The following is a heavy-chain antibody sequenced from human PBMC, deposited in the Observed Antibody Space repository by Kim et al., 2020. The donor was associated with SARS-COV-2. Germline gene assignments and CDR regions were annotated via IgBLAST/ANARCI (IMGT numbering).Heavy chain of an antibody. Sequence: GNANYAPKLQGRVPMTTDTSTSTAYMELRSLRSDDTAVYYCAREGDGGFDYWGQGTLVTVSS. CDR2: GNA. D-gene: IGHD2-21*02. J-gene: IGHJ4*02. CDR3: AREGDGGFDY. V-gene: IGHV1-18*01.